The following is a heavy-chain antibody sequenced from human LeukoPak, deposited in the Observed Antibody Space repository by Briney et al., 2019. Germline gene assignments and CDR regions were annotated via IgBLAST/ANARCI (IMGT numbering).Heavy chain of an antibody. Sequence: SQTLSLTCAISGDSVSSNSAAWNWIRQSPSRGLEWLGRTYYRSKWYIDYAVSVKSRITINPDTSKNQFSLQLNSVTPEDAAVYYCAWVDTAMGYYFDYWGQGTLVTVSS. D-gene: IGHD5-18*01. CDR3: AWVDTAMGYYFDY. V-gene: IGHV6-1*01. J-gene: IGHJ4*02. CDR1: GDSVSSNSAA. CDR2: TYYRSKWYI.